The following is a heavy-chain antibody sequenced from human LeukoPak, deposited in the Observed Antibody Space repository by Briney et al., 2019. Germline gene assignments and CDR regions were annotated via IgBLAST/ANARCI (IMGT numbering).Heavy chain of an antibody. V-gene: IGHV3-7*01. D-gene: IGHD6-19*01. CDR2: IKQDGSEK. Sequence: PGGSLRLSCAASGFTFSSYWMSWVRQAPGKGLEWVANIKQDGSEKYYVDSVKGRFTISRDNAENSLYLQMNSLRAEDTAVYYCARQRGSGCLDYWGQGTLVTVSS. J-gene: IGHJ4*02. CDR3: ARQRGSGCLDY. CDR1: GFTFSSYW.